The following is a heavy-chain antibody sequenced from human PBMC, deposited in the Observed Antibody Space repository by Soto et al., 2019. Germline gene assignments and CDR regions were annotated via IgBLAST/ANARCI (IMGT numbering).Heavy chain of an antibody. V-gene: IGHV3-33*01. CDR2: IWYDGSKK. Sequence: QVQLVESGGGVVQPGRSLRLSCAASGFTFSNYGMHWVRQAPGQGLEWVAVIWYDGSKKYYADSVKGRFTISRDNSKNTLYLQMDSLRAEDTAVYYCARGWGLTADYWGQGTLVTVSS. D-gene: IGHD2-21*02. J-gene: IGHJ4*02. CDR3: ARGWGLTADY. CDR1: GFTFSNYG.